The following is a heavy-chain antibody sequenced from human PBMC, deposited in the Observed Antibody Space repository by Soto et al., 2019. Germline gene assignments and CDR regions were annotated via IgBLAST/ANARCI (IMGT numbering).Heavy chain of an antibody. CDR2: ISAGGSNT. J-gene: IGHJ4*02. D-gene: IGHD6-13*01. CDR3: ATTSRWALIREDPFDC. V-gene: IGHV3-23*01. Sequence: EVQLLESGGDLVQPGGSLRLSCAASGFTFSSYAMSWVRQAPGKGLEWVSVISAGGSNTYYADSVKGRFTISRDNSKNTLFLQMNRVTAEDMAIYYCATTSRWALIREDPFDCWGQGTLVTVSS. CDR1: GFTFSSYA.